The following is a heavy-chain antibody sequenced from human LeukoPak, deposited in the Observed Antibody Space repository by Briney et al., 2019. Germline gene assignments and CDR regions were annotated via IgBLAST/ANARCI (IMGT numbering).Heavy chain of an antibody. D-gene: IGHD3-3*01. CDR2: ISSSSSTI. CDR1: GFTFSSYS. Sequence: GGSLRLSCAASGFTFSSYSRNWVRQAPGKGLEWVSYISSSSSTIYYADSVKGRFTISRDNAKNSLYLQMNSLRAEDTAVYYCARTATYDFWSGYFCYFDYWGQGTLVTVSS. J-gene: IGHJ4*02. CDR3: ARTATYDFWSGYFCYFDY. V-gene: IGHV3-48*04.